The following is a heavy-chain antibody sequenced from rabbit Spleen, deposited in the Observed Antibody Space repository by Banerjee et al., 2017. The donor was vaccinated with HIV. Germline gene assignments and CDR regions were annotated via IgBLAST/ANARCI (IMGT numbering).Heavy chain of an antibody. D-gene: IGHD4-2*01. CDR3: ARDAAGREDFNL. Sequence: QQQLEESGGGLVKPGGTLTLTCTASGFSFSSIYWICWVRQAPGRGLEWIACIDTGDGATYYANWAKGRFTISKTSSTTVTLQMTSLTAADTATYFCARDAAGREDFNLWGPGTLVTVS. V-gene: IGHV1S45*01. CDR1: GFSFSSIYW. J-gene: IGHJ4*01. CDR2: IDTGDGAT.